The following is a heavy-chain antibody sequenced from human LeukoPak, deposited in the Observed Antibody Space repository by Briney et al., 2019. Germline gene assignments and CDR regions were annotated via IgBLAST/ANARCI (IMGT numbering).Heavy chain of an antibody. V-gene: IGHV3-23*01. J-gene: IGHJ4*02. Sequence: GGSLRLSCAASGFTFSSYAMSWVRQAPGKGLEWVAAISGSGGSTYYEDSVKGRFTISRDNSKNTLYLQMNSLRAEDTAVYYCAKGSSTSCYSFVDYWGQGTLVTVSS. CDR2: ISGSGGST. CDR3: AKGSSTSCYSFVDY. CDR1: GFTFSSYA. D-gene: IGHD2-2*02.